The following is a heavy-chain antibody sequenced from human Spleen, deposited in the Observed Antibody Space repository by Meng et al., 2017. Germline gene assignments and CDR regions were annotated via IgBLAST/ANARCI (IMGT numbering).Heavy chain of an antibody. V-gene: IGHV3-66*02. D-gene: IGHD2-15*01. CDR2: FFGGDNT. Sequence: GGLLRLSCAASGLTVSTSYMGWVPQAPGKGLEWVSVFFGGDNTYYIDSVKGGFTITRDNSKNTLYLQMNSLRAEDTAVYYCARVNSGWWLRLAFDIWGQGTMVTVSS. J-gene: IGHJ3*02. CDR3: ARVNSGWWLRLAFDI. CDR1: GLTVSTSY.